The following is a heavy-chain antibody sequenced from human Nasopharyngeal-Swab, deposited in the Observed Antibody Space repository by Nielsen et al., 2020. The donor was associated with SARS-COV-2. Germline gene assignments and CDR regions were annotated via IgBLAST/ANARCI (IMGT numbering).Heavy chain of an antibody. CDR3: AKVSWEWELLRWYFDY. V-gene: IGHV3-23*01. J-gene: IGHJ4*02. CDR1: GFTFSSYA. CDR2: ISGSGGST. Sequence: GASLKISCAASGFTFSSYAMSWVRQAPGKGLELVSAISGSGGSTYYADSVKGRFTISRDNSKNTLYLQMNSLRAEDTAVYYCAKVSWEWELLRWYFDYWGQGTLVTVSS. D-gene: IGHD1-26*01.